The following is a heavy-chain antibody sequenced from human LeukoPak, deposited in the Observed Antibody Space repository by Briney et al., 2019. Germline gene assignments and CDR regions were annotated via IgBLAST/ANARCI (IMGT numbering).Heavy chain of an antibody. V-gene: IGHV3-48*01. D-gene: IGHD3-16*01. CDR2: ISGSSSTI. CDR1: GFTFSNYY. J-gene: IGHJ3*02. CDR3: ARDQGGGTFDI. Sequence: GGSLRLSCAASGFTFSNYYMNWVRQAPGKGLEWVSYISGSSSTIYCADSVKGRFTISRDNAKNSLYLQVHSLRAEDTAVYYCARDQGGGTFDIWGQGTMVTVSS.